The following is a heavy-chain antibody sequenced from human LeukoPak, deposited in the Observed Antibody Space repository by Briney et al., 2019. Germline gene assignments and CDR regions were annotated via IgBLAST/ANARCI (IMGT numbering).Heavy chain of an antibody. Sequence: GGSLRLSCAASGFTFDDYAMHWVRQAPGKGLEWVSGISWNSGSIGYADSVKGRFTISRDNAKNSLYLQMNSLRAEDTALYYCAKAYYYDSSGYHDAFDIWGQGTMVTVSS. CDR3: AKAYYYDSSGYHDAFDI. V-gene: IGHV3-9*01. D-gene: IGHD3-22*01. CDR2: ISWNSGSI. J-gene: IGHJ3*02. CDR1: GFTFDDYA.